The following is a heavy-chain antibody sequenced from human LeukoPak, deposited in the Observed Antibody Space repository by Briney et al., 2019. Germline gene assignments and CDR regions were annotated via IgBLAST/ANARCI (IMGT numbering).Heavy chain of an antibody. V-gene: IGHV4-59*01. CDR1: GGSISTYY. CDR2: IYYSGNS. D-gene: IGHD3-22*01. CDR3: AGLGASGNGYLSWFDP. J-gene: IGHJ5*02. Sequence: SETLSLTCTVSGGSISTYYWSWIRQPPGKGPEWIGYIYYSGNSNYNPSLKSRVTISVDTSKNQFSLKLSSVTAADTAVYYCAGLGASGNGYLSWFDPWGQETLVTVSS.